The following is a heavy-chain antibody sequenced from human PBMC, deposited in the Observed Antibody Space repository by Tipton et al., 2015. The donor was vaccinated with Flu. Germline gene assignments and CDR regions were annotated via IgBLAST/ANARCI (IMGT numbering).Heavy chain of an antibody. CDR3: ASWYCGTGRCYSYYFDY. V-gene: IGHV4-59*08. D-gene: IGHD2-15*01. J-gene: IGHJ4*02. Sequence: TLSLTCTVSGGSISRYYWSWVRQTPGKGLEWIGYIYYSGSASYNSSLMSRVTISVDTSKDQFSLNLYSVTAADTAIYYCASWYCGTGRCYSYYFDYWGQGTLVTVSS. CDR2: IYYSGSA. CDR1: GGSISRYY.